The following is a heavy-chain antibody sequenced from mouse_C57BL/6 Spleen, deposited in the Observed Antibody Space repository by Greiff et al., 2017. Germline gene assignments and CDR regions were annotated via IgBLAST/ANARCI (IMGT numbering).Heavy chain of an antibody. CDR3: ARQNQIVSAMDY. V-gene: IGHV1-62-2*01. CDR2: FYPGSGSI. Sequence: VQLQQSGAELVKPGASVKLSCKASGYTFTEYTIHWVKQRSGQGLAWIGWFYPGSGSIKYNETFKDKATLTADKSSSTVYMELSRLTSEDSAVYFCARQNQIVSAMDYWGQGTSVTVSS. J-gene: IGHJ4*01. CDR1: GYTFTEYT.